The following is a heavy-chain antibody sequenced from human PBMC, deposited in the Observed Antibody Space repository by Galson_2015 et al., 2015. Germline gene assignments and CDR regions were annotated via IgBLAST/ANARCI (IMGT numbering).Heavy chain of an antibody. CDR2: INSDGTDK. V-gene: IGHV3-74*01. J-gene: IGHJ4*02. CDR3: ARDPLWDSTVGFDY. Sequence: SLRLSCAASGFTFSRDWMHWVRQAPGKGLVWVSRINSDGTDKTYADSVKGRFTISRDNAKNTLYLQMNSLRAEDTAVYYCARDPLWDSTVGFDYWGQGTLVTVSS. CDR1: GFTFSRDW. D-gene: IGHD2-8*02.